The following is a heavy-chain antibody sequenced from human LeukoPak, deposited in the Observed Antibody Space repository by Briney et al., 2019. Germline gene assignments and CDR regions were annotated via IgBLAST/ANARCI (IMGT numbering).Heavy chain of an antibody. V-gene: IGHV3-30*03. Sequence: GGSLRLSCAASGFTFSSYGMHWVCQAPGKGLEWVAVISYDGSNKYYADSVKGRFTISRDNSKNTLYLQMNSLRAEDTAVYYCTTDGDIVGALGIAFDIWGQGTMVTVSS. CDR2: ISYDGSNK. CDR3: TTDGDIVGALGIAFDI. D-gene: IGHD1-26*01. J-gene: IGHJ3*02. CDR1: GFTFSSYG.